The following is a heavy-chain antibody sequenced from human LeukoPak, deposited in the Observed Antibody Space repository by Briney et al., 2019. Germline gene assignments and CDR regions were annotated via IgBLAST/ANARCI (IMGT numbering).Heavy chain of an antibody. CDR2: INPSGGST. CDR3: TKPFNWGLYDAFDI. J-gene: IGHJ3*02. V-gene: IGHV1-46*01. D-gene: IGHD7-27*01. Sequence: VASVKVSCKASGYTFTSYYMQWVRQAPGQGLEWMGIINPSGGSTSYAQKFQGRVTMTRDTSTSTVYMELSSLRSEDTAVYYCTKPFNWGLYDAFDIWGQGTMVTVSS. CDR1: GYTFTSYY.